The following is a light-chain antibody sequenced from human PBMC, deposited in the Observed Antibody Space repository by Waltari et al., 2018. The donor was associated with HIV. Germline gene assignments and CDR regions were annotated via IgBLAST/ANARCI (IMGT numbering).Light chain of an antibody. Sequence: QSALTHPASVSGSPGQSITISCTGTSSDVGGYNYFSWYQQHPGKAPKLMIYEVSNRPSGISNRFSGSKSGNTASLTISGLQAEDEADYYCSSYTSSSTLYVFGTGTKVTVL. J-gene: IGLJ1*01. CDR2: EVS. V-gene: IGLV2-14*01. CDR3: SSYTSSSTLYV. CDR1: SSDVGGYNY.